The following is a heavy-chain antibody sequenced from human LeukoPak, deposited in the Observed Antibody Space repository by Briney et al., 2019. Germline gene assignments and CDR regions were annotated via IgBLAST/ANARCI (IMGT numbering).Heavy chain of an antibody. Sequence: SETLSLTCTVSGGSISSGGYCWSWIRQHPGKGLEWIGYIYYSGSTYYNPSLKSRVTISVDTSKNQFSLKLSSVTAADTAVYYCARASSYGSGSYYWGYYYYYGMDVWGQGTTVTVSS. J-gene: IGHJ6*02. CDR1: GGSISSGGYC. D-gene: IGHD3-10*01. CDR3: ARASSYGSGSYYWGYYYYYGMDV. CDR2: IYYSGST. V-gene: IGHV4-31*03.